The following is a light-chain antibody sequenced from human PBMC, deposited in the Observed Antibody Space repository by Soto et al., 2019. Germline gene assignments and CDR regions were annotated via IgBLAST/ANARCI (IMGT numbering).Light chain of an antibody. CDR1: QDISSW. V-gene: IGKV1-12*01. J-gene: IGKJ5*01. CDR2: AAS. Sequence: IHITQSPSSVSASAGDRVTLTCRASQDISSWLAWYQQKPGKAPKLLIYAASSLQSGVPSRFSGSGSGTDFTLTISSLQPEDFATYYCQQANSFPITFGQGTRLEIK. CDR3: QQANSFPIT.